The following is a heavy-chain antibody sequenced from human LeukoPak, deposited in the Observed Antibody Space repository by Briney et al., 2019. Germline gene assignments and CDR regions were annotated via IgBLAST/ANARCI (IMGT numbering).Heavy chain of an antibody. CDR3: AKKWSGDGSYLDC. V-gene: IGHV3-30*18. J-gene: IGHJ4*02. Sequence: PGGSLRLSCAGSGFTFSNSGMHWVRQAPGKGLEWLAVISYDGNNKQYADSVKGRFTISRDNSKNTLYLQMNSLRGEDTAVYYCAKKWSGDGSYLDCWGQGTQVTVSS. D-gene: IGHD3-10*01. CDR2: ISYDGNNK. CDR1: GFTFSNSG.